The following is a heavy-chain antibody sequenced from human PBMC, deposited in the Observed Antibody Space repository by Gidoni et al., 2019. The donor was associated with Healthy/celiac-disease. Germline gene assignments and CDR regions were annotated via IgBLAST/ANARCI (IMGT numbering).Heavy chain of an antibody. CDR3: AKRPLGYCSGGSCYRPPYYFDY. J-gene: IGHJ4*02. D-gene: IGHD2-15*01. CDR1: GLTFRSYA. Sequence: EVQLLESGGGLVQPGGSLRLSCAASGLTFRSYAMRWVRQAPGKGLEWVSPISGSGGSTYYADSVKGRFTISRDNSKNTLYLQMNSLRAEDTAVYYCAKRPLGYCSGGSCYRPPYYFDYWGQGTLVTVSS. V-gene: IGHV3-23*01. CDR2: ISGSGGST.